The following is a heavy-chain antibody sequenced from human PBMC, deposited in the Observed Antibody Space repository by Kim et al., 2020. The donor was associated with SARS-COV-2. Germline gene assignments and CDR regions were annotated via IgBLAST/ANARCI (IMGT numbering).Heavy chain of an antibody. J-gene: IGHJ4*02. CDR3: ATTGIAVAGTAH. V-gene: IGHV3-23*01. D-gene: IGHD6-19*01. Sequence: SYAGSVKGRFTIARDNSKNPLYLQMNSLRAEDTAVYYCATTGIAVAGTAHWGQGTLVTVSS.